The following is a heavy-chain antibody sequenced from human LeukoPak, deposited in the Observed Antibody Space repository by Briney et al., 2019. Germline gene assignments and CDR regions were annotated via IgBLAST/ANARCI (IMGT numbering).Heavy chain of an antibody. Sequence: PSETLSLTCTVSGGSISSYYWSWIRQPPGKGLEWIGYIYNSGSTNYNPSLKSRVTISVDTSKNQFSLKLSSVTAADTAVYYCARVVIPIYATTPYYFDYWGQGTLVTVSS. D-gene: IGHD5-24*01. CDR2: IYNSGST. J-gene: IGHJ4*02. CDR3: ARVVIPIYATTPYYFDY. V-gene: IGHV4-59*01. CDR1: GGSISSYY.